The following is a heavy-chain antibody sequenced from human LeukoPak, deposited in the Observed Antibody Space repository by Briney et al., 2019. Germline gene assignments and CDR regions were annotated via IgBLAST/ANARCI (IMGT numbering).Heavy chain of an antibody. CDR1: GFTFSSYA. J-gene: IGHJ6*02. CDR3: AKDFYDSGGNYNGMDV. D-gene: IGHD3-22*01. V-gene: IGHV3-23*01. CDR2: ISGSGGST. Sequence: TGGSLRLSCAASGFTFSSYAMTWVRQAPGKGLEWVSTISGSGGSTYYADSVRGRFTISRDNSRNKLYLQMNSLSAEGTAVYYCAKDFYDSGGNYNGMDVWGQGTTVTVSS.